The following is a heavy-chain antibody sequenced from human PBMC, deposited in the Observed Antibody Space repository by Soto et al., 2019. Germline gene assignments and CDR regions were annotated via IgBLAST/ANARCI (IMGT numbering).Heavy chain of an antibody. CDR2: IIPIFGTA. V-gene: IGHV1-69*13. J-gene: IGHJ3*02. Sequence: SVKVSCKASGGTFSSYAISWVRQAPGQGLEWMGGIIPIFGTANYAQKFQGRVTITADESTSTAYMELSSLRSEDTAVYYCARPYGSGSYSAFDIWGQGTMVTVSS. CDR1: GGTFSSYA. CDR3: ARPYGSGSYSAFDI. D-gene: IGHD3-10*01.